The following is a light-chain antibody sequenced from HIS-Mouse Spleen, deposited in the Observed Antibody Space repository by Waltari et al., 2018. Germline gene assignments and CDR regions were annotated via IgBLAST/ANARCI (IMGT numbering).Light chain of an antibody. Sequence: DVVMTQSPLSLPVTLGQPASISCRSSQSLVHSDGNTYLNWFQQRQGQSPRRLIYKVSNRDSGVPDRFSGSGSGTDFTLKISRVEAEDVGVYYCMQGTHWPPMYTFGQGTKLEIK. CDR2: KVS. CDR1: QSLVHSDGNTY. V-gene: IGKV2-30*02. J-gene: IGKJ2*01. CDR3: MQGTHWPPMYT.